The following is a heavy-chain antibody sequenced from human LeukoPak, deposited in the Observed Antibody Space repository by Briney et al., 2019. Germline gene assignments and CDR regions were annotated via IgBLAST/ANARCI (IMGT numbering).Heavy chain of an antibody. V-gene: IGHV3-64*01. CDR2: ISSNGGST. J-gene: IGHJ4*02. D-gene: IGHD6-6*01. Sequence: PGGSPRLSCAASGFTFSSYAMHWVRQAPGKGLEYVSAISSNGGSTYYANSVKGRFTISRDNSKNTLYLQMGSLRAEDMAVYYCARELVARNNYYFDYWGQGTLVTVSS. CDR1: GFTFSSYA. CDR3: ARELVARNNYYFDY.